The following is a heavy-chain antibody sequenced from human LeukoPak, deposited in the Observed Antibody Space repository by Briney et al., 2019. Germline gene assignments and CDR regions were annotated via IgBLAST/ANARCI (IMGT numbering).Heavy chain of an antibody. CDR2: ISGSGGST. CDR3: AKDLRQYYYDSSGFYYFDY. J-gene: IGHJ4*02. Sequence: PGGSLRLSCAASGFTFSSYAMSWVRQAPGKGLEWVSAISGSGGSTYYADSVKGRFTISRDNSKNTLYLQMNSLRAEDTAVYYCAKDLRQYYYDSSGFYYFDYWGQGTLVTVSS. D-gene: IGHD3-22*01. CDR1: GFTFSSYA. V-gene: IGHV3-23*01.